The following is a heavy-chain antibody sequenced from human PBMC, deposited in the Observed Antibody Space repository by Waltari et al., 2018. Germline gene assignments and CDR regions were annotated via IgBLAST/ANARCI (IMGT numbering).Heavy chain of an antibody. CDR3: ARLSYDQGPAAEEDY. J-gene: IGHJ4*02. Sequence: QLQLQESGPGLVKPSETLSLTCTVSGGSISSSSYYWGWIRQPPGKGLEWIGSIYYSGSTYYNPSLKSRVTISVDTSNNQFSLKLSSVTAADTAVYYCARLSYDQGPAAEEDYWGQGTLVTVSS. CDR2: IYYSGST. V-gene: IGHV4-39*01. CDR1: GGSISSSSYY. D-gene: IGHD2-2*01.